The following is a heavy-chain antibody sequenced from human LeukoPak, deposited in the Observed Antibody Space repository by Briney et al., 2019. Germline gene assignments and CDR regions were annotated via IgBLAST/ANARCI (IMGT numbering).Heavy chain of an antibody. CDR2: MNPNSGNT. CDR1: GYTFTSYD. D-gene: IGHD3-16*02. V-gene: IGHV1-8*01. Sequence: ASVKVSCKASGYTFTSYDINWVRQATGQGLEWMGWMNPNSGNTGYAQKFQGRVTMTRNTSISTAYMELSSLRSEDTAVYYFAKVTFGGVVADFDYWGQGTLVTVSS. CDR3: AKVTFGGVVADFDY. J-gene: IGHJ4*02.